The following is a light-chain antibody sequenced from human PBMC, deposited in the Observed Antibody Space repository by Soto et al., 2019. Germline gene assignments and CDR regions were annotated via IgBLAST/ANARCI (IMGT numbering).Light chain of an antibody. CDR1: QSVSSH. CDR3: HEYNSQGT. J-gene: IGKJ1*01. V-gene: IGKV3-15*01. CDR2: GAS. Sequence: EIVMTQSPATLSVSPGERATLSCRASQSVSSHLAWYQQKPGQAPRLLIYGASTRATGIPARFSGSGSETYLSLTFSRLQAEDFEVYYCHEYNSQGTFGRGTQVVSK.